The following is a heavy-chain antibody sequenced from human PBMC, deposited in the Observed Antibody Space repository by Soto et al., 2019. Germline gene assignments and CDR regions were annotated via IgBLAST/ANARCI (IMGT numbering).Heavy chain of an antibody. CDR3: ARLPQQGYCSSTSCFQYYFDY. CDR2: IYPGDSDT. J-gene: IGHJ4*02. V-gene: IGHV5-51*01. Sequence: GASLKISCKGSGYSFTSYWIGWVRQMPGKGLEWMGIIYPGDSDTRYSPSFQGQVTISADKSISTAYLQWSSLKASDTAMYYCARLPQQGYCSSTSCFQYYFDYWGQGTLVTVSS. CDR1: GYSFTSYW. D-gene: IGHD2-2*01.